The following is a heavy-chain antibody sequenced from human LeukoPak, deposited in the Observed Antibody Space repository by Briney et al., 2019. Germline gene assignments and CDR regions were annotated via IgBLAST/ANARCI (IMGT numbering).Heavy chain of an antibody. V-gene: IGHV3-7*01. CDR1: GFTFSTYW. J-gene: IGHJ4*02. CDR2: IKQDGSDQ. CDR3: ARDIGTAQQLIY. Sequence: GGSLRLSCAASGFTFSTYWMSWVRQAPGKGLERVANIKQDGSDQYYVDSVKGRFTISRDNAKNSLYLQMNSLRAEDTAVYYCARDIGTAQQLIYWGQGTLVTVSS. D-gene: IGHD6-13*01.